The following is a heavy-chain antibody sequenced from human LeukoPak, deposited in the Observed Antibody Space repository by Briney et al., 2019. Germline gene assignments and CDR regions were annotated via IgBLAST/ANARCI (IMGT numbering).Heavy chain of an antibody. CDR2: INPNSGGT. J-gene: IGHJ4*02. D-gene: IGHD2-2*01. CDR3: ARGWDIVVVPAASLVDY. V-gene: IGHV1-2*02. CDR1: GYTFTGYY. Sequence: ASVKVSCKASGYTFTGYYMHWVRQAPGQGLEWMGWINPNSGGTNYAQKFQGGVTMTRDTSISTAYMELSRLRSDDTAVYYCARGWDIVVVPAASLVDYWGQGTLVTVSS.